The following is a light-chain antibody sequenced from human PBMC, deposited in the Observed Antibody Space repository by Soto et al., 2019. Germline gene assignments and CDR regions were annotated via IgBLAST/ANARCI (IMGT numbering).Light chain of an antibody. CDR3: QSYDSSLSGYV. J-gene: IGLJ1*01. Sequence: QSVLTQPPSASGTPGQGVTISCSGSTSNIGSNYVYWYQQLPGTAPKLLIYRNNQRPSGVPDRFSGSKSGTSASLAITGLQAEDEADYYCQSYDSSLSGYVFGTGTKVTV. CDR2: RNN. CDR1: TSNIGSNY. V-gene: IGLV1-47*01.